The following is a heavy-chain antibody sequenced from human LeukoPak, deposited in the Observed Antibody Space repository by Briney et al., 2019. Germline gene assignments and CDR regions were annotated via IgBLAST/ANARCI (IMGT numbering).Heavy chain of an antibody. CDR3: AKELPYYYDSSGYYDNDY. V-gene: IGHV3-23*01. D-gene: IGHD3-22*01. Sequence: PGGSLRLSCAASGFTFSSYEMNWVRQAPGKGLEWVSAISGSGGSTYYADSVKGRFTISRDNSKNTLYLQMDSLRAEDTAVYYCAKELPYYYDSSGYYDNDYWGQGTLVTVSS. CDR1: GFTFSSYE. J-gene: IGHJ4*02. CDR2: ISGSGGST.